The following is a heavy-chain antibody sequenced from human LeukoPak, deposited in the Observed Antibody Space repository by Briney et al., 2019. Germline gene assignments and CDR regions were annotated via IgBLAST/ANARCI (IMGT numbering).Heavy chain of an antibody. CDR3: ARDVGSGWYLFYYGMDV. CDR1: GDSVSSNSVT. V-gene: IGHV6-1*01. Sequence: SQTLSLTCAISGDSVSSNSVTWNWIRQSPSRGLEWLGRTYYRSKWYNDYAVSVKSRITINPDTSKNQFSLQLNSVTPEDTAVYYCARDVGSGWYLFYYGMDVWGQGTTVTVSS. CDR2: TYYRSKWYN. J-gene: IGHJ6*02. D-gene: IGHD6-19*01.